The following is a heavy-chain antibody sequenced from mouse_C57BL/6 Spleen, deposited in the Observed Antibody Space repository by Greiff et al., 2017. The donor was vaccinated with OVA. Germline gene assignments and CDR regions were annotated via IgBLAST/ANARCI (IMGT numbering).Heavy chain of an antibody. Sequence: EVQGVESGGGLVKPGGSLKLSCAASGFTFSDYGMHWVRQAPEKGLEWVAYISSGSSTIYYADTVKGRFTISRDNAKNTLFLQMTSLRSEDTAMYYCARERGNYNWYFDVWGTGTTVTVSS. J-gene: IGHJ1*03. D-gene: IGHD2-1*01. CDR2: ISSGSSTI. CDR3: ARERGNYNWYFDV. V-gene: IGHV5-17*01. CDR1: GFTFSDYG.